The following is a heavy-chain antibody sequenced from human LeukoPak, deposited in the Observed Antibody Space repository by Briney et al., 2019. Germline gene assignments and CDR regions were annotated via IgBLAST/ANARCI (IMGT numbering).Heavy chain of an antibody. CDR3: AREFYIASGGDYFDY. J-gene: IGHJ4*02. CDR1: GFTFSSYA. D-gene: IGHD6-13*01. Sequence: LAGGSLRLSCAASGFTFSSYAMHWVRQAPGKGLEWVAVISYDGSNKYYADSVKGRFTISRDNSKNTLYLQMNSLRAEDTAVYYCAREFYIASGGDYFDYWGQGTLVTVSS. V-gene: IGHV3-30-3*01. CDR2: ISYDGSNK.